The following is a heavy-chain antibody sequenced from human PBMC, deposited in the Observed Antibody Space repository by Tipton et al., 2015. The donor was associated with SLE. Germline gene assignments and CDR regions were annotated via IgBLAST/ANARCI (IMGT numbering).Heavy chain of an antibody. CDR3: ASNVCSSTSCPDY. D-gene: IGHD2-2*01. J-gene: IGHJ4*02. Sequence: SGFTFSSYGMHWVRQAPGKGLEWVAVIWYDGSNKYYADSVKGRFTISRDNAKNSLYLQMNSLRAEDTAVYYCASNVCSSTSCPDYWGQGTLVTVSS. CDR2: IWYDGSNK. CDR1: GFTFSSYG. V-gene: IGHV3-33*03.